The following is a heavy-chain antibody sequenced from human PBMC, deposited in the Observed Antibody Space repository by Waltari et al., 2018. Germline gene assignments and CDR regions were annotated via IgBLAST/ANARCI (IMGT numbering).Heavy chain of an antibody. J-gene: IGHJ4*02. Sequence: EVQLVESGGDLVQPGGSLRLSCIASGSAFSRCWMSWVRQAPGKGRGWVANIKEDGSEKNYVASVKGRFTISRDNAKNSLYLQMNSLRAEDTAVYYCASDWGIREVSLDYWAREPCSPSPQ. D-gene: IGHD3-16*01. CDR2: IKEDGSEK. V-gene: IGHV3-7*03. CDR3: ASDWGIREVSLDY. CDR1: GSAFSRCW.